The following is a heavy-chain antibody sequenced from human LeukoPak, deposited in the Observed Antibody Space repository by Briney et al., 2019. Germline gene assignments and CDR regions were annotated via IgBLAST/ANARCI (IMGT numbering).Heavy chain of an antibody. CDR3: ARAHAEQWLVSAL. CDR2: ISYDGSTK. J-gene: IGHJ4*02. D-gene: IGHD6-19*01. CDR1: GFTFRTYA. Sequence: AGGSLRLSCAASGFTFRTYAMHWVRQAPGKGLEWVAVISYDGSTKYYADSVKGRFTISRDNSNNALSLQMNSLRAEDTAVYYCARAHAEQWLVSALWGQGTLVTVSS. V-gene: IGHV3-30-3*01.